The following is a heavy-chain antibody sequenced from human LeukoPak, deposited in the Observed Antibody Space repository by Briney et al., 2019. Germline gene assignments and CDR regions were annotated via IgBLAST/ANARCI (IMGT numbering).Heavy chain of an antibody. CDR3: ASFPQRWLPPAH. J-gene: IGHJ4*02. D-gene: IGHD5-18*01. V-gene: IGHV4-34*01. CDR2: INHSGST. Sequence: SETLSLTCAVYGGSFSGYYWSRIRQPPGKGLEWIGEINHSGSTNYNPSLKSRVTISVDTSKNQFSLKLSSVTAADTAVYYCASFPQRWLPPAHWGQGTLVTVSS. CDR1: GGSFSGYY.